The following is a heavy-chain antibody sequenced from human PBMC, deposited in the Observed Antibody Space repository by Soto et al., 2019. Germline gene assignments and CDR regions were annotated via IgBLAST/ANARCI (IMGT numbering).Heavy chain of an antibody. CDR1: GSTFSSYA. Sequence: PGGSLRLSCAASGSTFSSYAMHWVRQAPGKGLEWVAVISYDGSNKYYADSVKGRFTISRDNSKNTLYLQMNSLRAEDTAVYYCARGLGYCSGGSCYFLNYYYGMDVWGQGTTVTVSS. V-gene: IGHV3-30-3*01. CDR3: ARGLGYCSGGSCYFLNYYYGMDV. J-gene: IGHJ6*02. D-gene: IGHD2-15*01. CDR2: ISYDGSNK.